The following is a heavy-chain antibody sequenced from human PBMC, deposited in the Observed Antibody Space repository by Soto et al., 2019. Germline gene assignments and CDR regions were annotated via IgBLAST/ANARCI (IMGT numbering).Heavy chain of an antibody. CDR3: AGSPARSMLDY. CDR2: IYHTGST. D-gene: IGHD1-26*01. Sequence: SETLSLTCSVSGGSVSGGVYYWSWIRQLPGKVLEWIGYIYHTGSTFYNPSLKSRVTILLDTSKSQFSLKLTSVTAADTAMYYCAGSPARSMLDYWGQGTLVTVSS. V-gene: IGHV4-31*03. J-gene: IGHJ4*02. CDR1: GGSVSGGVYY.